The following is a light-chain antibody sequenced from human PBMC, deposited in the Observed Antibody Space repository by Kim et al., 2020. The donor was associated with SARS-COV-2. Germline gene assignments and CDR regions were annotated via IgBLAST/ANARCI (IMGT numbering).Light chain of an antibody. CDR3: NSRDSSANHLV. J-gene: IGLJ2*01. CDR2: GKN. CDR1: SLRSYY. Sequence: SSELTQDPAVSVALGQTVRITCQGDSLRSYYASWYQQKPGQAPVLVIYGKNNRPSGIPDRFSGSSSGNTASLTITGAQAEDEADYYCNSRDSSANHLVFGGGTQLTAL. V-gene: IGLV3-19*01.